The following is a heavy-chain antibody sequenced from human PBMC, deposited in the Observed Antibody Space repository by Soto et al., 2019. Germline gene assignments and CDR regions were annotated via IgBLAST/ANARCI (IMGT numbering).Heavy chain of an antibody. V-gene: IGHV3-23*01. CDR3: AKDLSPLSWYAYYFDY. CDR2: ISGSGGST. Sequence: PWGSLRLSCAASGFTFSSYAMSWVRQAPGKGLEWVSAISGSGGSTYYADSVKGRFTISRDNSKNTLYLQMNSLRAEDTAVYYCAKDLSPLSWYAYYFDYWGQGTLVTVSS. J-gene: IGHJ4*02. D-gene: IGHD6-13*01. CDR1: GFTFSSYA.